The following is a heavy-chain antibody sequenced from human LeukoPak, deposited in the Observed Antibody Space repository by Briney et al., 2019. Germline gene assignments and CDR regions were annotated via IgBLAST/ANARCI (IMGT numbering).Heavy chain of an antibody. CDR1: GFTFDDYA. J-gene: IGHJ4*02. CDR3: AKGRSSSGPFDY. CDR2: ISWNSGSI. V-gene: IGHV3-9*01. D-gene: IGHD6-6*01. Sequence: SLRLSCAASGFTFDDYAMHWVRQAPGKGLEWVSGISWNSGSIGYADSVKGRFTISGDNAKNSLYLQMNSLRAEDTALYYCAKGRSSSGPFDYWGQGTLVTVSS.